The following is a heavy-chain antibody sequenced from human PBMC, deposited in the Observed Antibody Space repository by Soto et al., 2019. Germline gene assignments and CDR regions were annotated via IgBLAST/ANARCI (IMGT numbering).Heavy chain of an antibody. V-gene: IGHV4-61*01. Sequence: KTSETLSLTCTVSGGSVRSGRYYWSWIRQPPGKGLEWIGYVFYSGSTRYNPSLNSRVTISVDTSKNQFSLKLTSVTAADTAMYYCARVPLPSVAVADVYYFGYWGQGTLVTVSS. J-gene: IGHJ4*02. CDR3: ARVPLPSVAVADVYYFGY. D-gene: IGHD6-19*01. CDR2: VFYSGST. CDR1: GGSVRSGRYY.